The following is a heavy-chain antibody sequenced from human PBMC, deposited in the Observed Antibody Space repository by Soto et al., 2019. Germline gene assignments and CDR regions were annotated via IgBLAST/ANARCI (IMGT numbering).Heavy chain of an antibody. CDR2: IYYSGST. Sequence: SETLSLTCTVSGGSISSGGYYWSWIRQHPGKGLEWIGYIYYSGSTYYNPSLKSRVTISVDTSKNQFSLKLSSVTAADTAVYYCARVGYDILTGSSSWYYYYMDVWGKGTTVTVSS. D-gene: IGHD3-9*01. V-gene: IGHV4-31*03. J-gene: IGHJ6*03. CDR3: ARVGYDILTGSSSWYYYYMDV. CDR1: GGSISSGGYY.